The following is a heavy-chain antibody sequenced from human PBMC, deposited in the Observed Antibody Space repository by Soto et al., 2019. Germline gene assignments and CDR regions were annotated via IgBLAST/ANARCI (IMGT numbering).Heavy chain of an antibody. V-gene: IGHV3-23*01. CDR1: GFTFSSYA. CDR3: AKSTDYYDSSGYYYVGGIAYYFDY. CDR2: ISGSGGST. D-gene: IGHD3-22*01. J-gene: IGHJ4*02. Sequence: EVQLLESGGGLVQPGGSLRLSCAASGFTFSSYAMSWVRQAPGKGLEWVSAISGSGGSTYYADSVKGRFTISRDNSKNPLYLQMNSLRAEDTAVYYCAKSTDYYDSSGYYYVGGIAYYFDYWRQGPLVTVSS.